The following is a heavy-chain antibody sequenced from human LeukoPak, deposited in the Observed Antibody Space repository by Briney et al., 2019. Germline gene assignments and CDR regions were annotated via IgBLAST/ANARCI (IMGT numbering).Heavy chain of an antibody. V-gene: IGHV4-59*08. CDR1: GGSISSYY. D-gene: IGHD6-6*01. CDR3: ARLYSSSSSDY. Sequence: PSETLSLTCTVSGGSISSYYWSWTRQPPGKGLEWIGYIYYSGSTNYNPSLKSRVTISVDTSKNQFSLKLSSVTAADTAVYYCARLYSSSSSDYWGQGTLVTVSS. J-gene: IGHJ4*02. CDR2: IYYSGST.